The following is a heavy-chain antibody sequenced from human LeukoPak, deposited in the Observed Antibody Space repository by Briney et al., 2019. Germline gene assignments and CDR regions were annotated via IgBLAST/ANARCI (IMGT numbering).Heavy chain of an antibody. J-gene: IGHJ3*02. D-gene: IGHD2-8*01. V-gene: IGHV3-30*02. CDR1: RSTFSTYA. Sequence: PGGSLRLSCAASRSTFSTYAMHWVRQAPGKGLEWVAFIRYDGSNKYYADSVKGRFTISRDNSKNTLYLQMNSLRAEDTAVYYCAKGVLCTNGVCYTEGAFDIWGQGTMVTVSS. CDR3: AKGVLCTNGVCYTEGAFDI. CDR2: IRYDGSNK.